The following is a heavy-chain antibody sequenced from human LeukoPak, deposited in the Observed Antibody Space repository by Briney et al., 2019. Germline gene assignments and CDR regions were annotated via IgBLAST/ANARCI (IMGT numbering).Heavy chain of an antibody. J-gene: IGHJ4*02. D-gene: IGHD3-3*01. CDR3: AKAWDSYDFWSGYHPFDY. Sequence: GGSLRLSCAASGFTFSSYWMHWVRQAPGKGLVWVSRINSDGSSTSYADSVKGRFTISRDNAKNTLYLQMNSLRAEDTAVYYCAKAWDSYDFWSGYHPFDYWGQGTLVTVSS. CDR2: INSDGSST. V-gene: IGHV3-74*01. CDR1: GFTFSSYW.